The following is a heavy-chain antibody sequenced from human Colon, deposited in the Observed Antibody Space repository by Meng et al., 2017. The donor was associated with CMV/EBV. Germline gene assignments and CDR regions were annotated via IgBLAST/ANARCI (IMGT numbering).Heavy chain of an antibody. V-gene: IGHV3-30-3*01. CDR3: ARYNNGWWSLDS. CDR2: ISSDGITK. Sequence: GGSLRLSCVVSGLTFGSFTMSWVRQAPGKGLEWVALISSDGITKYYADSVKGRFTISSDTAKNTVYLQMTSLRVEDTALYYCARYNNGWWSLDSWGPGTLVTVSS. CDR1: GLTFGSFT. J-gene: IGHJ4*02. D-gene: IGHD6-19*01.